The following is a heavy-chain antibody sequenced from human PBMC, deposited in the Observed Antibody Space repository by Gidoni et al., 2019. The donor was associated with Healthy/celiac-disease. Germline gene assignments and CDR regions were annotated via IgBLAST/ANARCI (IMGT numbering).Heavy chain of an antibody. D-gene: IGHD3-10*01. Sequence: EVQLVESGGGVVKPGGSLRLSCACSGLTFSHAWLSWVRQAPGQGLEWLGRIKSKTDGGTTDYAAPVNGRFTISRDDSTNTLYRQMNSLKTEDTALYYCTTDRRGLWFGELMGAYWVQGTLVTVSS. CDR3: TTDRRGLWFGELMGAY. CDR2: IKSKTDGGTT. V-gene: IGHV3-15*01. CDR1: GLTFSHAW. J-gene: IGHJ4*02.